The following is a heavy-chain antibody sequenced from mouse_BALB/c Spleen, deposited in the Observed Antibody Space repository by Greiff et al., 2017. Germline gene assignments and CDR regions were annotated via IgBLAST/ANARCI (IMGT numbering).Heavy chain of an antibody. D-gene: IGHD4-1*01. J-gene: IGHJ3*01. V-gene: IGHV1-7*01. CDR1: GYTFTSYW. Sequence: VQLQQSGAELAKPGASVKMSCKASGYTFTSYWMHWVKQRPGQGLEWIGYINPSTGYTEYNQKFKDKATLTADKSSSTAYMQLSSLTSEDSAVYYCARDWAWFAYWGQGTLVTVSA. CDR3: ARDWAWFAY. CDR2: INPSTGYT.